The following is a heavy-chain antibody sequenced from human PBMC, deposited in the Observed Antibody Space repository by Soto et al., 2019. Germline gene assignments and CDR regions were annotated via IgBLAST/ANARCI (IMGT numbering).Heavy chain of an antibody. J-gene: IGHJ6*02. Sequence: QVQLVESGGGVVQPGRSLRLSCAASGFTFSSYGMHWVRQAPGKGLEWVAVISYDGSNKYYADSVKGRFTISRDNSKNTLYLQMNSLRAEDTAVYYCAKDLADDYLYYYYGMDVWGQGTTVTVSS. CDR1: GFTFSSYG. CDR2: ISYDGSNK. D-gene: IGHD3-16*01. CDR3: AKDLADDYLYYYYGMDV. V-gene: IGHV3-30*18.